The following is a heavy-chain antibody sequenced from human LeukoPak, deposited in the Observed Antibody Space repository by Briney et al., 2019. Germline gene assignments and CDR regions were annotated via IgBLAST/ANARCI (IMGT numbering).Heavy chain of an antibody. CDR2: ISSIGSTT. V-gene: IGHV3-48*03. J-gene: IGHJ4*02. Sequence: PRRSLRLSCAASGFTFSSYEINWVRQPPGKGLEWVSYISSIGSTTSYADSVKGRFTISRENAKNSLYLQMNSLRAEDTAVYYCARQLVVVAATPSHWGQGTLVTVSS. D-gene: IGHD2-15*01. CDR1: GFTFSSYE. CDR3: ARQLVVVAATPSH.